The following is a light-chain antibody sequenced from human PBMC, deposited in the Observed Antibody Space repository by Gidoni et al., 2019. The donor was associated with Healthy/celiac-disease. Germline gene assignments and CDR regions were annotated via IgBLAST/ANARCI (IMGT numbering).Light chain of an antibody. CDR1: QGISSY. V-gene: IGKV1-9*01. CDR2: AAS. Sequence: DIQLTQSPSSLSASVGDRVTITCRASQGISSYLAWYQQKPGKAPKLLIYAASNLQSGVPSRFSGSGSGTDFTLTISSLQPEDLATYYCQQLNSYPRTFGQGTKLEIK. J-gene: IGKJ2*01. CDR3: QQLNSYPRT.